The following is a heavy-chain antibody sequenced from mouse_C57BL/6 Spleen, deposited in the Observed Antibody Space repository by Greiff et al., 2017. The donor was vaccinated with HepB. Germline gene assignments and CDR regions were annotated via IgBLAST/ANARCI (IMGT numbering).Heavy chain of an antibody. CDR3: AKTLVLGNYAYAMDY. CDR2: IWRGGST. D-gene: IGHD2-1*01. V-gene: IGHV2-5*01. J-gene: IGHJ4*01. Sequence: QVQLKQSGPGLVQPSQSLSITCTVSGFSLTSYGVHWVRRSPGKGLEWLGVIWRGGSTDYNAAFMSRLSITKDNSKSQVFFKMNSLQADDTAIYYCAKTLVLGNYAYAMDYWGQGTSVTVSS. CDR1: GFSLTSYG.